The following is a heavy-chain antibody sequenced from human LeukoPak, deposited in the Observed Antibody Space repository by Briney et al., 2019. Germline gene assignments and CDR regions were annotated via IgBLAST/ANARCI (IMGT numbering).Heavy chain of an antibody. V-gene: IGHV3-7*03. CDR1: AFIFSGHW. D-gene: IGHD6-13*01. J-gene: IGHJ4*02. CDR3: AKVFDSSWYEVDYYFDY. Sequence: PGGSLRLSCEGSAFIFSGHWMNWVRQTPGKGLEWVASIKEDGSERQYVDSVKGRFSISRDNTKGSLFLQLNSLRAEDTAVYYCAKVFDSSWYEVDYYFDYWGQGTLVTVSS. CDR2: IKEDGSER.